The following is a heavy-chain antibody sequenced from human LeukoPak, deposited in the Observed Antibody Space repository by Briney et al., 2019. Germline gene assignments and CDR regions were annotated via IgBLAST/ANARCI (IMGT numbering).Heavy chain of an antibody. CDR2: INSDGSST. D-gene: IGHD3-22*01. V-gene: IGHV3-74*01. Sequence: GGSLRLSCAASGFTFSSYWMHWVRQAPGKGLVWVSRINSDGSSTSYADSVKGRFTISRDNSKNTLYLQMNSLRAEDTAVYYCANPYYYDSCGYFDAFDIWGQGTMVTVSS. CDR1: GFTFSSYW. CDR3: ANPYYYDSCGYFDAFDI. J-gene: IGHJ3*02.